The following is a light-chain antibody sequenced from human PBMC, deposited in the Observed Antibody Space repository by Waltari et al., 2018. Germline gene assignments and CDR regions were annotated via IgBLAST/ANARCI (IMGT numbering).Light chain of an antibody. Sequence: SALTQPASVSGSLGQSITFSCTGTSSDVGGYNYVAWYQQHPGKAPKLMIHDVSNRPVGVSILFTGSKAGNTASLTISGLQADDEADYYCISYSSATPGNVVIGGGTKLTVL. J-gene: IGLJ2*01. V-gene: IGLV2-14*01. CDR3: ISYSSATPGNVV. CDR1: SSDVGGYNY. CDR2: DVS.